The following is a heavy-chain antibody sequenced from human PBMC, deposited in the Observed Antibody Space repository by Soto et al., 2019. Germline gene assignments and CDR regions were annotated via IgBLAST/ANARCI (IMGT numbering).Heavy chain of an antibody. CDR1: GFTVSTNY. CDR3: ARASIAAAGYYFDY. J-gene: IGHJ4*02. Sequence: EVQLVESGGGLIQPGGSLRLSCAASGFTVSTNYMSWVRQAPGKGLEWVSVIYSGGSTYYADSVKGGFTISRDNSKNTLYLQMNSLRAEDTAVYYCARASIAAAGYYFDYWGQGTLVTVSS. CDR2: IYSGGST. V-gene: IGHV3-53*01. D-gene: IGHD6-13*01.